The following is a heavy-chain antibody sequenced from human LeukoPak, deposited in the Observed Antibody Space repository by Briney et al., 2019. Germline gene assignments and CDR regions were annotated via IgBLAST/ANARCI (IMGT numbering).Heavy chain of an antibody. D-gene: IGHD2/OR15-2a*01. V-gene: IGHV4-31*03. J-gene: IGHJ1*01. CDR2: IYYSGST. CDR1: GGSINSGDYY. Sequence: SQTLSLTCTVSGGSINSGDYYWSWIRQHPGKGLEWIGDIYYSGSTSYNPSLKSRVTISVDTSKNQVSLKMTSVTAADTAVYYCARDGDSEFFQHWGQGTLVTVSS. CDR3: ARDGDSEFFQH.